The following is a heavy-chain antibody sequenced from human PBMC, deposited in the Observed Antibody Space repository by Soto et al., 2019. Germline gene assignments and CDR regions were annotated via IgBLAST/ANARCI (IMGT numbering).Heavy chain of an antibody. Sequence: SETLSLTCTVSGGSISSGGYYWSWIRQHPGKGLEWIGYIYYSGSTYYNPSLKSRVTISVDTSKNQFSLKLSSVTAADTAVYYCARVRPYDSSGYYYNYYFDYWGQGTLVTVSS. J-gene: IGHJ4*02. CDR2: IYYSGST. CDR3: ARVRPYDSSGYYYNYYFDY. D-gene: IGHD3-22*01. CDR1: GGSISSGGYY. V-gene: IGHV4-31*03.